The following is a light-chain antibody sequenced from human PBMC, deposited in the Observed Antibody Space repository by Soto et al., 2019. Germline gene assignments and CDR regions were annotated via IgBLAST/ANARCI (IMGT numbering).Light chain of an antibody. CDR3: QHYNNWPQT. V-gene: IGKV3-15*01. J-gene: IGKJ1*01. CDR2: GAS. Sequence: EIVLTQSPGTLSLSPGEGGTLSCRASQSVSSNLAWYQQKPGQAPRLLIYGASTRANGIPARFSGSGSGTEFTLPISSLQSEDFAVYYCQHYNNWPQTFGQWNKVDIK. CDR1: QSVSSN.